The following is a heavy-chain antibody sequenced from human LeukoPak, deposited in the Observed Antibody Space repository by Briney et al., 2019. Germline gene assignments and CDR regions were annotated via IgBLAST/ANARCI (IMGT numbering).Heavy chain of an antibody. Sequence: GGSLRLSCAASGFTFTTFGMNWVRQAPGKGLEGLSYIYSSSTTIYYADSVRGRFTIPRDNAKNSLFLQMNSLRAEDTAVYYCARALNLLDPVTLDYWGQGTLVTVSS. D-gene: IGHD1-1*01. J-gene: IGHJ4*02. V-gene: IGHV3-48*01. CDR1: GFTFTTFG. CDR2: IYSSSTTI. CDR3: ARALNLLDPVTLDY.